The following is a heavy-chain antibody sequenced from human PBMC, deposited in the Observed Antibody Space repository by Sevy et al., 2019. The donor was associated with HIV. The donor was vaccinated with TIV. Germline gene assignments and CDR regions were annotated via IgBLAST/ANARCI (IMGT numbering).Heavy chain of an antibody. J-gene: IGHJ6*02. CDR1: GFTFSYAW. V-gene: IGHV3-15*01. CDR3: STDPIIVLLVTDGKDV. Sequence: GGSLRLSCAASGFTFSYAWMSWVRQAPGKGLEWVGRIKSRADGGTIDYAAPVKGRFTISRDDSKNTLYLQMNSLKTEDTAVYYCSTDPIIVLLVTDGKDVWGQGTTVTVSS. D-gene: IGHD2-8*02. CDR2: IKSRADGGTI.